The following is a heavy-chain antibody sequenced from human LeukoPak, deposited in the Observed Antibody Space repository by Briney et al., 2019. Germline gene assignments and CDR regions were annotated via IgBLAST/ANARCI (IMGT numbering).Heavy chain of an antibody. D-gene: IGHD2-21*02. Sequence: ASVKVSCKASGYTFTGYYMHWVRQAPGQGLEWMGWINPNSGGTNYAQKFQGRVTMTRDTSISTAYMELSRLRSDDTAVYYCAKDSGDHGLYYYYGMDVWGQGTTVTVSS. V-gene: IGHV1-2*02. J-gene: IGHJ6*02. CDR1: GYTFTGYY. CDR2: INPNSGGT. CDR3: AKDSGDHGLYYYYGMDV.